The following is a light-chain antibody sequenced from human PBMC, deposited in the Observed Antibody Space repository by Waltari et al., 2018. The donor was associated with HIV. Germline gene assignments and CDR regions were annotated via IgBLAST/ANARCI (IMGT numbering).Light chain of an antibody. CDR3: AAWDDRLSGRL. Sequence: QSVLAQPRSVSGTPGQRFNISCSGSISNARNNYVYWYQQVPGVASKLLIYRNNQGPSGVPDRFSGSKSGTSASLAISGLRTEDEAEYSCAAWDDRLSGRLFGGGTKVTVL. CDR2: RNN. J-gene: IGLJ2*01. V-gene: IGLV1-47*01. CDR1: ISNARNNY.